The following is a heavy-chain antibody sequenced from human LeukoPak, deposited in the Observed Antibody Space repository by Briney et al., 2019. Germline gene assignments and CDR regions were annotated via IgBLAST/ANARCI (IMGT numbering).Heavy chain of an antibody. CDR2: ISYDGSNK. V-gene: IGHV3-30*04. J-gene: IGHJ6*03. Sequence: GRSLRLSCAASGFTFSSYAMHWVRQAPGKGLEWVAVISYDGSNKYYADSVKGRFTISRDNSKNTLCLQMNSLRAEDTAVYYCARSLRFLEWLSPSVGGYMDVWGKGTTVTVSS. D-gene: IGHD3-3*01. CDR1: GFTFSSYA. CDR3: ARSLRFLEWLSPSVGGYMDV.